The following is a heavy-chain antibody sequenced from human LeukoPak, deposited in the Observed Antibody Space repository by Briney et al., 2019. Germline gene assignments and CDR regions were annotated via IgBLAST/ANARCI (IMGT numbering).Heavy chain of an antibody. J-gene: IGHJ4*02. CDR3: ARGFSRLYYFDY. V-gene: IGHV3-23*01. D-gene: IGHD6-13*01. CDR1: GFTFSSYA. CDR2: ISGSGGST. Sequence: GGSLRLSCAASGFTFSSYAMSWVRQAPGKGLEWVSAISGSGGSTYYADSVKGRFTISRDNSKNTLYLQMNSLRAEDTAVYYCARGFSRLYYFDYWGQGTLVTVSS.